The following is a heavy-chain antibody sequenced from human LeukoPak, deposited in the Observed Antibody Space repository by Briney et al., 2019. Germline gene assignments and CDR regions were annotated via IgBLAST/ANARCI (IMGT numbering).Heavy chain of an antibody. J-gene: IGHJ4*02. D-gene: IGHD3-22*01. V-gene: IGHV4-61*02. CDR2: IYTSGST. CDR1: GGSISSGSYY. CDR3: ARRGYDSSGYHDY. Sequence: SQTLSLTRTVSGGSISSGSYYWSWIRQPAGKGLEWIGRIYTSGSTNYNPSLKSRVTISVDTSKNQFSLKLSSVTAADTAVYYCARRGYDSSGYHDYWGQGTLVTVSS.